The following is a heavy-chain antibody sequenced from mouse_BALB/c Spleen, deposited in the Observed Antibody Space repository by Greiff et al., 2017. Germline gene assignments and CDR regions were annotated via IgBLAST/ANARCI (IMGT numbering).Heavy chain of an antibody. CDR1: GFTFSSYA. CDR2: IGSGGSYT. CDR3: ARKYDSSDYDFDV. J-gene: IGHJ1*01. V-gene: IGHV5-9-3*01. Sequence: EVQLVESGGGLVKPGGSLKFSCAASGFTFSSYAMSWVRQTPEKRLEWVATIGSGGSYTKYPASVKGRFTISRDNAKNTPYLQMSSLRSEDTAMYYCARKYDSSDYDFDVWGPGTTVTVSS. D-gene: IGHD3-1*01.